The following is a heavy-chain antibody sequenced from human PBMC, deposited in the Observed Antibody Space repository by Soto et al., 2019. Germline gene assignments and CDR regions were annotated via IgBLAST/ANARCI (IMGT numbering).Heavy chain of an antibody. CDR1: GFNFSVYW. Sequence: EVQLVESGGGLAQPGGSLRRSCAASGFNFSVYWMHWVRQAPGKGLVWVARLNSDGTYASSADSVKGRLTISRDNAKNTLYLQLKSLRAEDTALYYCARGGAYGDYRSDLWGQGTLVTVSS. V-gene: IGHV3-74*01. CDR3: ARGGAYGDYRSDL. J-gene: IGHJ4*02. D-gene: IGHD4-17*01. CDR2: LNSDGTYA.